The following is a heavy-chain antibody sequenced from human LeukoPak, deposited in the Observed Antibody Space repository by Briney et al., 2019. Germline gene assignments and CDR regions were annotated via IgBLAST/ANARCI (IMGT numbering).Heavy chain of an antibody. J-gene: IGHJ4*02. CDR3: ARDKHNWNYEGLDY. Sequence: PGGSLRLSCAASGFTFSTYSMNWVCQAPGKGLEWVSYITSSSETIYYADSVKGRFTTSRDNARNSLYLQMNSLRAEDTAVYYCARDKHNWNYEGLDYWGQGTLVTVPS. CDR2: ITSSSETI. V-gene: IGHV3-48*01. CDR1: GFTFSTYS. D-gene: IGHD1-7*01.